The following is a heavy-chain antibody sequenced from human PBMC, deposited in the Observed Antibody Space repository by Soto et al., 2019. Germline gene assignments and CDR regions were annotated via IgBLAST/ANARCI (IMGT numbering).Heavy chain of an antibody. CDR3: AKSRGKYDSSGYYLDY. D-gene: IGHD3-22*01. CDR2: ISYDGSNK. J-gene: IGHJ4*02. CDR1: GFTFSSYG. Sequence: QVQLVESGGGVVQPGRSLRLSCAASGFTFSSYGMHWVRQAPGKGLEWVAVISYDGSNKYYADSVKGRFTISRDNSKNTLYLQMNSLRDEDTAVYYCAKSRGKYDSSGYYLDYWGQGTLVTVSS. V-gene: IGHV3-30*18.